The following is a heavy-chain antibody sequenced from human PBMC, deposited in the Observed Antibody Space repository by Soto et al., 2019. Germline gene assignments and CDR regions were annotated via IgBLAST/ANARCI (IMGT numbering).Heavy chain of an antibody. V-gene: IGHV4-31*03. CDR2: IYYSGST. J-gene: IGHJ4*02. CDR1: GGSISSGGYY. CDR3: GRWPKTGGGDY. D-gene: IGHD3-10*01. Sequence: SETLSLTCTVSGGSISSGGYYWSWIRQHPGKGLEWIGYIYYSGSTYYNPSLKSRVTISVDTSKNQFSLKLSSVTAADTAVYNLGRWPKTGGGDYWSQGTLVTVSS.